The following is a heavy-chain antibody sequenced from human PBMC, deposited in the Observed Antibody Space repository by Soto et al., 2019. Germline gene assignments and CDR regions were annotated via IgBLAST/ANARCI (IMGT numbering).Heavy chain of an antibody. CDR1: GGSISSDGYS. V-gene: IGHV4-31*03. CDR2: IYYSGST. Sequence: PSETLSLTCTVSGGSISSDGYSWSWIRQHPGKGLEWIGYIYYSGSTYYNPSLKSRVTISVDTSKNQFSLKLSSVTAADTAVYYCARFFYYDAGSYSAFDICGQRTTVPVSS. J-gene: IGHJ3*02. CDR3: ARFFYYDAGSYSAFDI. D-gene: IGHD3-10*01.